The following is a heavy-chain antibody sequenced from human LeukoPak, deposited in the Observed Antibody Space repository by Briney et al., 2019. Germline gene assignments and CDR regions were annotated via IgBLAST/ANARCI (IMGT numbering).Heavy chain of an antibody. CDR1: GFTFSSYS. V-gene: IGHV3-48*04. CDR3: ARDPEGGRGRKEYNWFDP. D-gene: IGHD1-14*01. Sequence: PGGSLRLSCAASGFTFSSYSMSWIRQAPGKGLEWVSYISSSGSTIYYADSVKGRFTISRDNAKNSLYLQMNSLRAEDTAVYYCARDPEGGRGRKEYNWFDPWGQGTLVTVSS. CDR2: ISSSGSTI. J-gene: IGHJ5*02.